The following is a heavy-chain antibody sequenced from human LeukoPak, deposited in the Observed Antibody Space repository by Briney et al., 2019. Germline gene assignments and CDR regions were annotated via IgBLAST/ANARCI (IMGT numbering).Heavy chain of an antibody. CDR1: GFTFSDYA. D-gene: IGHD2-21*01. Sequence: GGSLRLSCAASGFTFSDYAMHWVRQAPGKGLEWEAFVRYDGGSKYYADSVKGRFTISRDNSKNTLYLQMNSLRAEDTAVYYCAKDVGVVIAYNWFDPWGQGTLVTVSS. CDR3: AKDVGVVIAYNWFDP. V-gene: IGHV3-30*02. CDR2: VRYDGGSK. J-gene: IGHJ5*02.